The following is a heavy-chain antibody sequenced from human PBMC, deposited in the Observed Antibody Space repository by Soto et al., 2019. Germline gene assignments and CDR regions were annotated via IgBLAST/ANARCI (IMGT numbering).Heavy chain of an antibody. Sequence: GGSLRLSCEGSGFTFSSYWMHWVRQAPGKGLVWVSRINSDGSLISYADSVKGRFTISRDNAKNTLYLQMNSLGAEDTAIYYCASLMNIVLLPTATNAFDIWGQGTLVTVSS. D-gene: IGHD2-2*01. V-gene: IGHV3-74*01. CDR3: ASLMNIVLLPTATNAFDI. CDR2: INSDGSLI. J-gene: IGHJ3*02. CDR1: GFTFSSYW.